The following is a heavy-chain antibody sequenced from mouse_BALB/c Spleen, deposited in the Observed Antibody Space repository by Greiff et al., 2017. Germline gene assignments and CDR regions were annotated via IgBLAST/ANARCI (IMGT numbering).Heavy chain of an antibody. CDR2: IYPGDGDT. J-gene: IGHJ3*01. CDR3: ASRAY. Sequence: VQLQQSGAELARPGASVKFSCKASGYTFTSYWMQWVKQRPGQGLEWIGAIYPGDGDTRYTQKFKGKATLTADKSSSTAYMQLSSLASEDSAVYYCASRAYWGQGTLVTVSA. V-gene: IGHV1-87*01. CDR1: GYTFTSYW.